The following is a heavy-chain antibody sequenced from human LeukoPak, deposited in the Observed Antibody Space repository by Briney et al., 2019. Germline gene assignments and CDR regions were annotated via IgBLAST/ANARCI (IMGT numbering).Heavy chain of an antibody. D-gene: IGHD3-22*01. CDR3: AKDRIRYYYDSSGNEYFQH. CDR1: GFTFSSYA. J-gene: IGHJ1*01. V-gene: IGHV3-23*01. CDR2: ISGSGGST. Sequence: GGSLRLSCAASGFTFSSYAMSWVRQAPGKGLEWVSAISGSGGSTYYVDSVKGRFTISRDNSKNTLYLQMNSLRAEDTAVYYCAKDRIRYYYDSSGNEYFQHWGQGTLVTVSS.